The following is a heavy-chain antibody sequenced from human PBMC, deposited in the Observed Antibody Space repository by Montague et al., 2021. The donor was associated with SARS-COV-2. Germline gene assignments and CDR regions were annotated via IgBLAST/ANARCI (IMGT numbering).Heavy chain of an antibody. CDR3: ARPFIVTFFGGLYNTYYFDY. CDR1: GGSISSSSYY. CDR2: IYYSGST. J-gene: IGHJ4*02. V-gene: IGHV4-39*01. Sequence: SETLSLTCTVSGGSISSSSYYWGWIRQPPGKGLEWIGSIYYSGSTYYNPSLKSRVTISVDTSKNQFSLKLSSVTAADTAVYYCARPFIVTFFGGLYNTYYFDYWGQGTLVTVSS. D-gene: IGHD3-10*01.